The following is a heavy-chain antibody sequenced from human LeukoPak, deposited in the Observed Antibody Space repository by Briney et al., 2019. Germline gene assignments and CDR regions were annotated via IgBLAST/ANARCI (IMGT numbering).Heavy chain of an antibody. D-gene: IGHD3-10*01. CDR3: ARVRRDYYGSGSSYPYFDY. V-gene: IGHV4-34*12. CDR1: GGSFSGYY. Sequence: SETLSLTCAVYGGSFSGYYWGWIRQPPGKGLEWIGNIFYSGSSYYNPSLKSRVTISVDTSKNQFSLKLSSVTAADTAVYYCARVRRDYYGSGSSYPYFDYWGQGTLVTVSS. J-gene: IGHJ4*02. CDR2: IFYSGSS.